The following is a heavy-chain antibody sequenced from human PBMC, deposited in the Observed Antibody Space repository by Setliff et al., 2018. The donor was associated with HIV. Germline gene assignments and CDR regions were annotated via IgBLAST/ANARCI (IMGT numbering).Heavy chain of an antibody. J-gene: IGHJ6*04. V-gene: IGHV1-8*01. CDR3: ARGKGVGGVVITGGLDV. Sequence: ASVKVSCKAFGPGFTNVDIHWLRRATGQSLEWVGFMNPNSGVSGYAEKFHGRVSMTRDTSTSTAYMELSSLTSEDTAVYWCARGKGVGGVVITGGLDVWGKGTTVTVSS. CDR2: MNPNSGVS. CDR1: GPGFTNVD. D-gene: IGHD3-10*01.